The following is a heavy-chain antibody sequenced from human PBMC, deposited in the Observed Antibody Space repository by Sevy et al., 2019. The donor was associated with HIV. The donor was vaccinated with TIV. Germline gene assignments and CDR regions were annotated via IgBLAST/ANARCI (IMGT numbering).Heavy chain of an antibody. CDR3: AKDDLGSIDY. J-gene: IGHJ4*02. CDR1: GFIFSTSP. V-gene: IGHV3-30-3*02. D-gene: IGHD3-10*01. CDR2: LSYDDSDE. Sequence: GGSLRLSCAASGFIFSTSPMHWVRQAPGKGLECVAILSYDDSDENYADSVKGRFTISRDNSKNTLYLKMNSLGTEDTAVYYCAKDDLGSIDYWGQGTLVTVSS.